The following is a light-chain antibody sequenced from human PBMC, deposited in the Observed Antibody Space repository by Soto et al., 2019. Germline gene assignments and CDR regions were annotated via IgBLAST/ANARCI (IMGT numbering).Light chain of an antibody. CDR1: SSSIGAGYD. Sequence: QSVLTQPPSVSGAPGQRVTISCAGGSSSIGAGYDVHWYQQLPGTAPKLLIYGNFNRPSGVPDRFSGSKSGTSASLAITGLQAGDEAIYYCQSYDASLSGYVFGTGTKLTVL. V-gene: IGLV1-40*01. CDR3: QSYDASLSGYV. J-gene: IGLJ1*01. CDR2: GNF.